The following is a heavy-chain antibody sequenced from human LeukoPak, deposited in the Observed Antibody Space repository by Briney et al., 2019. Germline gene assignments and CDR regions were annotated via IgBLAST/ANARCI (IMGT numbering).Heavy chain of an antibody. CDR2: ISYHGTNK. V-gene: IGHV3-30*18. D-gene: IGHD4-17*01. Sequence: PGGSLRLSCAASGFTFSSYGMYWVRQAPGKGLEWVAVISYHGTNKYYADSVKGRFTISRDNSKNTLYLQMNSLRAEDTAVYYCGKYSDYGDYLDWFDPWGQGTLVTVSS. CDR3: GKYSDYGDYLDWFDP. J-gene: IGHJ5*02. CDR1: GFTFSSYG.